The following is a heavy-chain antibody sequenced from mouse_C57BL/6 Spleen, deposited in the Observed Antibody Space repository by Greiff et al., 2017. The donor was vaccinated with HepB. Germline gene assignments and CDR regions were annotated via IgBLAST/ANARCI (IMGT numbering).Heavy chain of an antibody. CDR1: GYTFTSYW. CDR3: ARGNGNYDYAMDY. Sequence: QVQLQQPGAELVMPGASVKLSCKASGYTFTSYWMHWVKQRPGQGLEWIGEIDPSDSYTNYNQKFKGKSTLTVDKSSSTAYMQLSSLTSEDSAVYYCARGNGNYDYAMDYWGQGTSVTVSS. CDR2: IDPSDSYT. D-gene: IGHD2-1*01. J-gene: IGHJ4*01. V-gene: IGHV1-69*01.